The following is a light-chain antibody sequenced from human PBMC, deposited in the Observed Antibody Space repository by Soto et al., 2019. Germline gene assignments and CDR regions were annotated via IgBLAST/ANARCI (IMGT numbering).Light chain of an antibody. V-gene: IGKV3-20*01. Sequence: EVVLTQSPGTLSLSPGERATLSCRASQSVSSNYVGWYKQKPGQAPRLLIYGASSRASGIPDRFSGRGSGTDFTLDIGRLEPEDFAVYYWQYYGTSPAWRFSLGTKVEIK. CDR3: QYYGTSPAWR. CDR2: GAS. J-gene: IGKJ1*01. CDR1: QSVSSNY.